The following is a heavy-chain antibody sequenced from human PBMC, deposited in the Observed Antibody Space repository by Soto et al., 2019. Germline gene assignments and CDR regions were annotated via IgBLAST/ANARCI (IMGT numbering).Heavy chain of an antibody. V-gene: IGHV1-8*01. CDR3: AGGYSSGWYTYYYYYGRDV. CDR1: GYTFTSYD. J-gene: IGHJ6*02. Sequence: GASVKVSCKASGYTFTSYDINWVRQATGQGLEWMGWMNPNSGNTGYAQKFQGRVTMTRNTSISTAYMELSSLRSEDTAVYYCAGGYSSGWYTYYYYYGRDVWGQGTTVTVSS. CDR2: MNPNSGNT. D-gene: IGHD6-19*01.